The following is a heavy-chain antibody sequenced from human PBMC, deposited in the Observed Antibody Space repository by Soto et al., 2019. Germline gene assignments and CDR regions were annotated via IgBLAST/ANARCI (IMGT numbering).Heavy chain of an antibody. D-gene: IGHD2-2*01. CDR2: IDPSDSYT. CDR3: ARQACTSCYVSRNANWFDP. Sequence: PGESLKISCKGSGYSFTSYWISWVRQMPGKGLEWMGRIDPSDSYTNYSPSFQGHVTISADKSISTAYLQWSSLKASDTAMYYCARQACTSCYVSRNANWFDPWGQGTLVTVSS. V-gene: IGHV5-10-1*01. CDR1: GYSFTSYW. J-gene: IGHJ5*02.